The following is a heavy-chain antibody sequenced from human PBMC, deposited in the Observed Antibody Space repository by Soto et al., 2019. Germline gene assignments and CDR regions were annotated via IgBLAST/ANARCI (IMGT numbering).Heavy chain of an antibody. CDR3: ARGNDIVVVPAAMVGWFDP. V-gene: IGHV4-34*01. CDR1: GGSFSGYY. D-gene: IGHD2-2*01. CDR2: INHSGST. J-gene: IGHJ5*02. Sequence: QVQLQQWGAGLLKPSETLSLTCAVYGGSFSGYYWSWIRQPPGKGLEWIGEINHSGSTNYNPSLKSRGTISVDTSKNQFSLKLSSVTAADTAVYYCARGNDIVVVPAAMVGWFDPWGQGTLVTVSS.